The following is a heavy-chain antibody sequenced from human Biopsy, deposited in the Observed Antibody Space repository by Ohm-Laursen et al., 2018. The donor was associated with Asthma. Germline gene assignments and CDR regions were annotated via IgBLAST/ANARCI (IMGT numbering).Heavy chain of an antibody. CDR2: IMPPFGLT. D-gene: IGHD5/OR15-5a*01. J-gene: IGHJ4*02. CDR1: EDTFSSYV. V-gene: IGHV1-69*10. Sequence: ASVKVSCKASEDTFSSYVISWVRQAPGQGLEWMGGIMPPFGLTNYAQRFQDRLTISADKSTRTAYMELRRLRSEDSAVYCCARDHCSALWAGVSTDNCYFDYWGQGTLLTVSS. CDR3: ARDHCSALWAGVSTDNCYFDY.